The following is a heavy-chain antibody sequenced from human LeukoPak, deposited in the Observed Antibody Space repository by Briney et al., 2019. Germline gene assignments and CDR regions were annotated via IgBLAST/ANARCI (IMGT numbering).Heavy chain of an antibody. J-gene: IGHJ4*02. V-gene: IGHV4-39*01. Sequence: SETLSLTCTVSGGSISSSSYYWGWIRQPPGKGLEWIGSIYYSGSTYYNPSLKSRVTISVDTSKNQFSLKLSSVTAADTAVYYCARIGRRQVAAAGPGGFDYWGQGTLVTVSS. D-gene: IGHD6-13*01. CDR3: ARIGRRQVAAAGPGGFDY. CDR2: IYYSGST. CDR1: GGSISSSSYY.